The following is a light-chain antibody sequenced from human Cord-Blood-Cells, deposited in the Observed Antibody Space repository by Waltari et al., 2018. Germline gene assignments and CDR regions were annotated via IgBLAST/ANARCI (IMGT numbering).Light chain of an antibody. CDR3: QQYNNWPGK. Sequence: EIVMTQSPATLSVSPGERATLSCRASQSVSSNLAWYQQKPGQAPRLLIYGASTRDTGIPARFSGSGSGTEFTLTISSLQSEDFAVYYCQQYNNWPGKFGQGTKVEIK. CDR2: GAS. CDR1: QSVSSN. J-gene: IGKJ1*01. V-gene: IGKV3-15*01.